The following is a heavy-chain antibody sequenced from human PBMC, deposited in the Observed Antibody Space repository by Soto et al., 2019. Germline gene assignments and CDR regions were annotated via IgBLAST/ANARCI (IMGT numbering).Heavy chain of an antibody. CDR1: EITLNIYW. J-gene: IGHJ5*02. D-gene: IGHD1-26*01. V-gene: IGHV3-74*01. CDR2: INPERTTL. CDR3: TKDTCGAWES. Sequence: EAHLVESGGGLVQPGGSLTLSCTASEITLNIYWMHWIRQAPGKGLVWVSRINPERTTLTYSDYVTGRFTISRDSAKNTLYLQMNGLSAEDTAIYYCTKDTCGAWESWGQGTLVTVS.